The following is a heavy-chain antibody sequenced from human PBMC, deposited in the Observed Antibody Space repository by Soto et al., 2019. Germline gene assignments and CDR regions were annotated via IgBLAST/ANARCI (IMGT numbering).Heavy chain of an antibody. J-gene: IGHJ1*01. CDR1: GGSISSGDYY. Sequence: PSETLSLTCTVSGGSISSGDYYWSWIRQPPGKGLEWIGYIYYSGSTYYNPSLKSRVTISVDTSKNQFSLKLSSVTAADTAVYYCARGVTTKYFPHWGQGTLVPGSS. CDR3: ARGVTTKYFPH. D-gene: IGHD3-10*01. V-gene: IGHV4-30-4*01. CDR2: IYYSGST.